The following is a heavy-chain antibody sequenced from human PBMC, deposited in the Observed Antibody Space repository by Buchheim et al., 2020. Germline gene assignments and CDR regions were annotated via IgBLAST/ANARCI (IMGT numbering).Heavy chain of an antibody. Sequence: EVQLVESGGGLVQPGGSLRLSCAASGFTFSSYEMNWVRQAPGKGLEWVSYISSSGSTIYYEDSVKGRFTISRDNAKNSLYLQMNSLRAEDTAVYYCARVAGPIQLWLRVRYYFDYWGQGTL. V-gene: IGHV3-48*03. J-gene: IGHJ4*02. CDR2: ISSSGSTI. D-gene: IGHD5-18*01. CDR1: GFTFSSYE. CDR3: ARVAGPIQLWLRVRYYFDY.